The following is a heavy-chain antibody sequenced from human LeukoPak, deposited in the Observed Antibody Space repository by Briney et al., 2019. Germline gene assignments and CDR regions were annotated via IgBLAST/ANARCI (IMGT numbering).Heavy chain of an antibody. D-gene: IGHD4-11*01. CDR1: GGSFSGYY. Sequence: SSETLSLTCAVYGGSFSGYYWSWIRQPPGKGLEWIGEINHSGSTNYNPSLKSRVTISVDTSKNQFSLKLSSVTAADTAVYYCARGYSDYEWYFDYWGQGTLVTVSS. J-gene: IGHJ4*02. CDR3: ARGYSDYEWYFDY. CDR2: INHSGST. V-gene: IGHV4-34*01.